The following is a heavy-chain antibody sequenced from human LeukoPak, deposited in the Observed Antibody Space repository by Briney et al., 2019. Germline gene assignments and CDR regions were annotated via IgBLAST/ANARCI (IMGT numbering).Heavy chain of an antibody. J-gene: IGHJ4*02. CDR1: GDSISSSSYY. D-gene: IGHD2-2*01. CDR2: IYYSGST. Sequence: SETLSLACTVSGDSISSSSYYWGWIRQPPGKGLEWIGTIYYSGSTYYNSSLKSRVTMSVDTSKNQFSLNLSSVTAADTAVYYCARHSNGGCTSTRCHIDYWGQGTLVTVSS. CDR3: ARHSNGGCTSTRCHIDY. V-gene: IGHV4-39*01.